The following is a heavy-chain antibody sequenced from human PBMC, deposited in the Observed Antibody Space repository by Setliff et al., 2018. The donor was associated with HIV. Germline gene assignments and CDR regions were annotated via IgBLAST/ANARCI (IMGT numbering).Heavy chain of an antibody. D-gene: IGHD3-22*01. CDR1: GGTFSSYA. CDR3: VRDDNYFDTTGYYPYFDY. Sequence: SVKVSCKASGGTFSSYAISWVRQAPGQGLEWMGGIIPILGIANYAQMLQGRVTVAADISTSTVYMELRSLRSDDTAMYYCVRDDNYFDTTGYYPYFDYWGQGTQVTVSS. CDR2: IIPILGIA. J-gene: IGHJ4*02. V-gene: IGHV1-69*10.